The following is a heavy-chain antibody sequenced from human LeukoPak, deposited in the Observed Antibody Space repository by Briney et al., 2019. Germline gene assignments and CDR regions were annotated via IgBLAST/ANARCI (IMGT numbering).Heavy chain of an antibody. J-gene: IGHJ4*02. V-gene: IGHV3-21*01. CDR1: GFTFSSYT. CDR3: ARDLDFWSGYKDY. CDR2: MTSNSHT. Sequence: GGSLRLSCAASGFTFSSYTMNWVRQAPGKGLDWVSSMTSNSHTYYADPVKGRFTISRDNVKKSLFLQMNSLRAEDTAIYYCARDLDFWSGYKDYWGQGSLVTVSS. D-gene: IGHD3-3*01.